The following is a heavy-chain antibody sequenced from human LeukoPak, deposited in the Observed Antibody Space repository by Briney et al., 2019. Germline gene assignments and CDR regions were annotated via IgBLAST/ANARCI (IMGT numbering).Heavy chain of an antibody. D-gene: IGHD1-26*01. V-gene: IGHV4-39*07. J-gene: IGHJ5*02. CDR1: GGSISSSSYY. CDR2: IYYSGST. CDR3: ARDGSSGSYPNWFDP. Sequence: PSETLSLTCTVSGGSISSSSYYWGWIRQPPGKGLEWIGSIYYSGSTYYNPSLKSRVTISVDTSKNQFSLKLSSVTAADTAVYYCARDGSSGSYPNWFDPWGQGTLVTVSS.